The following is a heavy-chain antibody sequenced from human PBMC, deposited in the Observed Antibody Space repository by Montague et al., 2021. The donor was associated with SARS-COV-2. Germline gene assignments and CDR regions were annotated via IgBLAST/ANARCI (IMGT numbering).Heavy chain of an antibody. CDR1: GASISSRSYY. J-gene: IGHJ4*02. Sequence: SETLSLTCTVSGASISSRSYYWGWIRQPPGKGLEWIGFKYYSGSTYYNPNLKSRVTISVDTSKNQFSLKLSSVTAADTAVYYCATLPSRITSFVVFQGYYFDYWGQGTLVTVSS. CDR2: KYYSGST. CDR3: ATLPSRITSFVVFQGYYFDY. D-gene: IGHD3-3*01. V-gene: IGHV4-39*01.